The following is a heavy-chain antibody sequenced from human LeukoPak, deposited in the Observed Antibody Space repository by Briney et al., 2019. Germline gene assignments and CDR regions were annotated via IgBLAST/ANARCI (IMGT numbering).Heavy chain of an antibody. Sequence: GGPLRLFCAASGFIFTGYWMTWVRQAPGKGLEWVARLHSDGCERICVVSVGGRFTVFGDTAKSSLFPQMHSLRVEDTAVYYCARGGYSFDYLGQGTLFTVSS. CDR3: ARGGYSFDY. J-gene: IGHJ4*02. CDR1: GFIFTGYW. CDR2: LHSDGCER. V-gene: IGHV3-7*01. D-gene: IGHD5-12*01.